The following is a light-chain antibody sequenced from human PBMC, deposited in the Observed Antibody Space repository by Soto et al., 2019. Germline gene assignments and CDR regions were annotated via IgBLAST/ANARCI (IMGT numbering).Light chain of an antibody. V-gene: IGKV1-6*01. CDR3: LQDYNYPWT. J-gene: IGKJ1*01. CDR2: AAS. Sequence: AIPMTQSPSSLSASVGDRVTITCRASQGIRNDLGWYQQKPGKAPKLLIYAASSLQSGVPSRFSGSGSGTDFTLTISSLQPEDFATYYYLQDYNYPWTFGQGTKVDIK. CDR1: QGIRND.